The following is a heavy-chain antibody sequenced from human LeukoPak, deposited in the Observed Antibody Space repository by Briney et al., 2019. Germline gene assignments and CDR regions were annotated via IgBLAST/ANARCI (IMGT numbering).Heavy chain of an antibody. V-gene: IGHV4-34*12. CDR2: IIPGGGV. CDR3: ASIRCGHTDGVCYYC. Sequence: SETLSLTCAVHGVSFSAYSWSWIRQSPGRGLEWIGEIIPGGGVIYNPSLKSRATISTDTSENQFSLNLTSVPAADTAVYYCASIRCGHTDGVCYYCRGLGTLVTVSS. D-gene: IGHD3-10*01. J-gene: IGHJ4*02. CDR1: GVSFSAYS.